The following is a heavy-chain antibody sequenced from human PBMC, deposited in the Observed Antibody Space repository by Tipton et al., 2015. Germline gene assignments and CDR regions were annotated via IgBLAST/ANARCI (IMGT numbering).Heavy chain of an antibody. Sequence: SLRLSCAVSGFTFSNYWMSWVRQAPGKGLEWVANIKEDGSDKYYLDSVKGRFAISRDNSRNTMYLQMTSLRVEDTAIYYCVKGKGPDSSGLYYSGMDVWGQGTTVTVSS. V-gene: IGHV3-7*03. CDR1: GFTFSNYW. J-gene: IGHJ6*02. CDR3: VKGKGPDSSGLYYSGMDV. D-gene: IGHD3-22*01. CDR2: IKEDGSDK.